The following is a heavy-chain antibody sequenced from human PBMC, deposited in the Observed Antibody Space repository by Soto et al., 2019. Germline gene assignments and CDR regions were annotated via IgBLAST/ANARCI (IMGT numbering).Heavy chain of an antibody. D-gene: IGHD2-2*01. CDR3: AREGEYCSSTSCYLVNYYYMDV. V-gene: IGHV3-7*01. Sequence: GGSLRLSCAASGFTFSSYWMSWVRQAPGKGLEWVANIKQDGSEKYYVDSVKGRFTISRDNAKNSLYLQMNILRAEDTAVYYCAREGEYCSSTSCYLVNYYYMDVWGKGTTVTVSS. CDR1: GFTFSSYW. CDR2: IKQDGSEK. J-gene: IGHJ6*03.